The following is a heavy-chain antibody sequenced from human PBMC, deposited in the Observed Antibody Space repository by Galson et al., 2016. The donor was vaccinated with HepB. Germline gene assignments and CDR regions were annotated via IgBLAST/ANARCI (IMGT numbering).Heavy chain of an antibody. Sequence: TLSLTCTVSGDSMSRGDDYWTWIRQHPGKGLEWIGHVYHRGNTYYNPSLKSRVTMSVDTSQKQFALRLNSVTAADTAVYYCARRTTVTKGFDYWGQGALVTVSS. D-gene: IGHD4-17*01. V-gene: IGHV4-31*03. CDR3: ARRTTVTKGFDY. CDR1: GDSMSRGDDY. CDR2: VYHRGNT. J-gene: IGHJ4*02.